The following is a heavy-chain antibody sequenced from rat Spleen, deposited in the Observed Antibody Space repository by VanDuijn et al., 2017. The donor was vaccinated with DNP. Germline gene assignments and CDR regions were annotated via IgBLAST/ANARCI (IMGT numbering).Heavy chain of an antibody. CDR1: RFTFSDYN. J-gene: IGHJ4*01. D-gene: IGHD1-4*01. Sequence: EVQLVESGGGLVQPGRSLKLSCAASRFTFSDYNMAWVRQAPKKGLEWVATISYDGGGTFYRDSVKGRFTISRDNTKTTLYLQLDSLRSEDTATYYCAKDGRAMDAWGQGTSVTVSS. CDR2: ISYDGGGT. CDR3: AKDGRAMDA. V-gene: IGHV5-7*01.